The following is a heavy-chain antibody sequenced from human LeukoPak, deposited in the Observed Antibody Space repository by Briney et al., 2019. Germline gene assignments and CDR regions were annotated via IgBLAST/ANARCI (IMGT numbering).Heavy chain of an antibody. Sequence: GGSLRLSCAASGFTFSSYAMSWVRQAPGKGLEWVSAISGSGGSTYYADSVKGRFTISRGNSKNALYLQMNSLRAEDTAVYYCAKDGRSSGYYSHNDYWGQGTLVTVSS. CDR1: GFTFSSYA. CDR2: ISGSGGST. J-gene: IGHJ4*02. CDR3: AKDGRSSGYYSHNDY. V-gene: IGHV3-23*01. D-gene: IGHD3-22*01.